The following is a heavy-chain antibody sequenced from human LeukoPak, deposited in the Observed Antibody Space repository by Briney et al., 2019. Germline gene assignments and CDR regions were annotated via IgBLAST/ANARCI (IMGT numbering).Heavy chain of an antibody. CDR1: GGSITIDTW. CDR3: ARHVPITGILGFDS. J-gene: IGHJ4*02. Sequence: SGTLSLTCAVSGGSITIDTWWSWVRQPPGKGLEWIGQIYRSGSTNYNPSLKSRVTILMDKSKDQLSLDLISVTAADTGVYYCARHVPITGILGFDSWGQGTLVTVSS. V-gene: IGHV4-4*02. CDR2: IYRSGST. D-gene: IGHD5-24*01.